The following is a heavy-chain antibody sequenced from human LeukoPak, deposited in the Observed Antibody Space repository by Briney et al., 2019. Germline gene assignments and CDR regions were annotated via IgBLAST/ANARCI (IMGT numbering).Heavy chain of an antibody. CDR2: MNPNSGNT. J-gene: IGHJ4*02. CDR1: GYTFTSYD. Sequence: EASVKVSCKASGYTFTSYDINWVRRATGQGLEWMGWMNPNSGNTGYAQKFQGRVTMTRNTSISTAYMELSGLRSEDTAVYYCARVIVRGVIIPGYWGRGTLVTVSS. V-gene: IGHV1-8*01. D-gene: IGHD3-10*01. CDR3: ARVIVRGVIIPGY.